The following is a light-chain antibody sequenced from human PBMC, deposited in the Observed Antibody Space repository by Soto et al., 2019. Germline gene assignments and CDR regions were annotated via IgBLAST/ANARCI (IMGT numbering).Light chain of an antibody. CDR1: QSVSSY. J-gene: IGKJ1*01. CDR2: GAS. CDR3: QQYVSSSRT. Sequence: EIVLTQSPGTLSLSPGERATLSCRASQSVSSYLAWYQQKPGQAPRLLIYGASSRSTGIPDRFSGSGSGTDFTLTISSLETEDLAVYYCQQYVSSSRTFGQGTKVEIK. V-gene: IGKV3-20*01.